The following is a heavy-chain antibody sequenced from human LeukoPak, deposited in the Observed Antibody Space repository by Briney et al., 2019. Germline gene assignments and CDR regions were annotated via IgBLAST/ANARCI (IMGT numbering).Heavy chain of an antibody. CDR2: IYFNENT. D-gene: IGHD1-26*01. Sequence: SETLSLTCTVSGDSISRSGFYWGWIRQPPGKGLEWLGNIYFNENTYSNPSLKSRLTMSIDTSKNQFSLKLSSVTAADTAVYYCARSKPGWVGYFDYWGQGTLVSVSS. CDR1: GDSISRSGFY. V-gene: IGHV4-39*01. CDR3: ARSKPGWVGYFDY. J-gene: IGHJ4*02.